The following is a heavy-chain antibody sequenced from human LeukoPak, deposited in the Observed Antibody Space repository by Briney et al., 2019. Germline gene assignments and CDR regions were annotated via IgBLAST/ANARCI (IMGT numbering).Heavy chain of an antibody. J-gene: IGHJ5*02. CDR2: INHSGST. V-gene: IGHV4-34*01. CDR1: GGSISSYY. Sequence: PSETLSLTCTVSGGSISSYYWSWIRQPPGKGLEWIGEINHSGSTNYNPSPKSRVTISVDTSKNQFSLKLSSVTAADTAVYYCARGVRYYYGSGGRGNWFDPWGQGTLVTVSS. D-gene: IGHD3-10*01. CDR3: ARGVRYYYGSGGRGNWFDP.